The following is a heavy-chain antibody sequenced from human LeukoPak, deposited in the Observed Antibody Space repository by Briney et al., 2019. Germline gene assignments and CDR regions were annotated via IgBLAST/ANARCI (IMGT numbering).Heavy chain of an antibody. D-gene: IGHD3-3*01. V-gene: IGHV5-51*01. CDR1: GYSFTSCW. CDR3: ARQMDYDFWSGYYKGGDNWFDP. CDR2: IYPGDSDT. J-gene: IGHJ5*02. Sequence: GESLKISCKGSGYSFTSCWIGWVRQMPGKGLEWMGIIYPGDSDTRYSPSFQGQVTISADKSISTAYLQWSSLKASDTAMYYCARQMDYDFWSGYYKGGDNWFDPWGQGTLVTVSS.